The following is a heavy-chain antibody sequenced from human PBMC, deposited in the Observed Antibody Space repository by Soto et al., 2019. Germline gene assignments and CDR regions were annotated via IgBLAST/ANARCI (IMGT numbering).Heavy chain of an antibody. Sequence: SVKVSCKASGGTFSSYTISWVRQAPGQGLEWMGRIIPILGIANYAQKFQGRVTITADKSTSTAYMELSSLRSEDTAVYYCARGDCSSTSCYDAFDIWGQGTMVTVSS. D-gene: IGHD2-2*01. J-gene: IGHJ3*02. CDR3: ARGDCSSTSCYDAFDI. CDR1: GGTFSSYT. CDR2: IIPILGIA. V-gene: IGHV1-69*02.